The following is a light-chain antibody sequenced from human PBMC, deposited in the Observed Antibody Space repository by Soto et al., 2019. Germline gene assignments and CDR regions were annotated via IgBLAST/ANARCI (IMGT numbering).Light chain of an antibody. CDR2: GNN. CDR3: QSYDSSLSEV. V-gene: IGLV1-40*01. Sequence: QSVLTQPPSVSGAPGQRVTISCTGSGSNIGAGYDVHWYQQFPGTAPKLLIYGNNNRPSGVPDRFSGSKSGTSASLAITGLQAEDEADHYCQSYDSSLSEVFGTGTKLTVL. CDR1: GSNIGAGYD. J-gene: IGLJ1*01.